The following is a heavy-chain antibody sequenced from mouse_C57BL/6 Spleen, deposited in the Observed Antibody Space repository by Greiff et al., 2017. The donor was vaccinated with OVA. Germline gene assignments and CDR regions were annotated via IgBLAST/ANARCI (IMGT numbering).Heavy chain of an antibody. V-gene: IGHV5-17*01. CDR3: ARRDGYYVDAMDY. J-gene: IGHJ4*01. CDR2: ISSGSSTI. Sequence: EVKLMESGGGLVKPGGSLKLSCAASGFTFSDYGMHWVRQAPEKGLEWVAYISSGSSTIYYADTVKGRFTISRDNAKNTLFLQMTSLRSEDTAMYYCARRDGYYVDAMDYWGQGTSVTVSS. CDR1: GFTFSDYG. D-gene: IGHD2-3*01.